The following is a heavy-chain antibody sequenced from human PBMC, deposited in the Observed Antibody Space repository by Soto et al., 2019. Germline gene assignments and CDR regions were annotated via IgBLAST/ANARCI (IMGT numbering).Heavy chain of an antibody. J-gene: IGHJ4*03. CDR1: GFTFGDYA. V-gene: IGHV3-49*04. CDR2: IRSKAYGGTT. Sequence: GGSLRLSCTASGFTFGDYAMSWVRQAPGKGLEWVGFIRSKAYGGTTEYAASVKGRFTISRDDSKSIAYLQMNSLKTEDTAVYYCTASITASRSHIFQVWGQGTLVTVSS. CDR3: TASITASRSHIFQV. D-gene: IGHD6-6*01.